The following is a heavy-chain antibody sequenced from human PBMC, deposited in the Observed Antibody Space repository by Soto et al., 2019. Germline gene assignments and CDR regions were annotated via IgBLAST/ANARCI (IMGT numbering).Heavy chain of an antibody. Sequence: QVLLVQSGAAVKKPGSSVNVSCKTFGGTFSTYTISWVRPAPGQGLLWMGSIIPFLNISNIEPTFLGRLTSTADESTNTAFMELGGLTREATAIYFCATLGAQNDHWGHGTRVTVSS. CDR3: ATLGAQNDH. D-gene: IGHD3-16*01. V-gene: IGHV1-69*09. CDR1: GGTFSTYT. CDR2: IIPFLNIS. J-gene: IGHJ5*02.